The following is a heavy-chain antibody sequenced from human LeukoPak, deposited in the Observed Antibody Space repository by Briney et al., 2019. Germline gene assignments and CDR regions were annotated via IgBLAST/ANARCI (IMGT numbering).Heavy chain of an antibody. Sequence: PGGSLRLSCAASGFTFSSYSMNWVRQAPGKGLEWVSYISSSSSTIYYADSVRGRFTISRDNAKNSLYLQMNSLRAEDTAVYYCARGDSTILAVAVLRDWFDPWGQGTLVTVSS. CDR2: ISSSSSTI. CDR3: ARGDSTILAVAVLRDWFDP. D-gene: IGHD6-19*01. V-gene: IGHV3-48*04. J-gene: IGHJ5*02. CDR1: GFTFSSYS.